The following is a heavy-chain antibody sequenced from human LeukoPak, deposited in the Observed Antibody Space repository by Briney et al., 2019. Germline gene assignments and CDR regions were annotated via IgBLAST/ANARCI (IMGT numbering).Heavy chain of an antibody. Sequence: PGGSLRLSCAASGFTFSTYGMHWVRQAPGKGLEWVALISYDGSNKYYADSVKGRLTISRDNSKNTLYLQMNSLRAEDTAVYYCAKAFYGSAYLLDYWGQGTLVTVSS. D-gene: IGHD3-10*01. J-gene: IGHJ4*02. CDR1: GFTFSTYG. V-gene: IGHV3-30*18. CDR3: AKAFYGSAYLLDY. CDR2: ISYDGSNK.